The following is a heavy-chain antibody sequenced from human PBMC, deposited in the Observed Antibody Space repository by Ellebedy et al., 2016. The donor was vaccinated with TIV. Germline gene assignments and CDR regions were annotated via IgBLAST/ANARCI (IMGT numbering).Heavy chain of an antibody. J-gene: IGHJ3*02. CDR2: VYYSGST. Sequence: MPSETLSLTCTVSGGSISRGGYYWSWIRQPPGKGLEWTGYVYYSGSTNYNPSLESRVTISLDTSKNQFSLKLSSVTAADTAVYYCAKTPREILTGWGAFDIWGQGTMVTVSS. D-gene: IGHD3-9*01. CDR3: AKTPREILTGWGAFDI. CDR1: GGSISRGGYY. V-gene: IGHV4-61*08.